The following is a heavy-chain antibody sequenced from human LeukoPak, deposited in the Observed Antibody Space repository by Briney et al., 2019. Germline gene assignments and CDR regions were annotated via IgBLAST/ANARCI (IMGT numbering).Heavy chain of an antibody. V-gene: IGHV4-4*07. CDR2: IYISGST. D-gene: IGHD6-19*01. CDR3: ARESPTYSSGWYKDF. Sequence: KPSETLSLTCTVSGGSISYYYWSWIRQPAGGGLGWIGRIYISGSTNYNPSLKSRVTISIDKSNNQFFLKLNSVTAADTAVYYCARESPTYSSGWYKDFWGQGTLVTVSS. CDR1: GGSISYYY. J-gene: IGHJ4*02.